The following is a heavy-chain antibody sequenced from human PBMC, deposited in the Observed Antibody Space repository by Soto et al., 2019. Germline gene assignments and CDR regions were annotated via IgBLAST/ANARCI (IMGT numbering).Heavy chain of an antibody. Sequence: HPGGPLRLSCSAAGFTFSNYAMNWVRQAPGRGREWVSTISGSGGSPYYADSVKGRFTSSRDNSKNTLYLQINSLSAGDSAIFYCAKVGTSGLYQFDFLGQGTLVTVS. CDR2: ISGSGGSP. J-gene: IGHJ4*02. CDR1: GFTFSNYA. V-gene: IGHV3-23*01. D-gene: IGHD6-19*01. CDR3: AKVGTSGLYQFDF.